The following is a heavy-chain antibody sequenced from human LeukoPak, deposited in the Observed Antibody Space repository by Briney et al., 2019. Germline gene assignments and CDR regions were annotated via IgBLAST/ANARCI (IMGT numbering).Heavy chain of an antibody. CDR1: GGSISNYY. CDR2: IYYTGST. Sequence: KPSETLSLTCTVSGGSISNYYWNWIRQPPGKGLEWIGYIYYTGSTNYNPSLKSRVTMSVDTSKNQFSLKLSSVTAADTAVYYCARIGLLGLVQKLRLGESAFDIWGQGTMVTVSS. CDR3: ARIGLLGLVQKLRLGESAFDI. D-gene: IGHD3-16*01. V-gene: IGHV4-59*01. J-gene: IGHJ3*02.